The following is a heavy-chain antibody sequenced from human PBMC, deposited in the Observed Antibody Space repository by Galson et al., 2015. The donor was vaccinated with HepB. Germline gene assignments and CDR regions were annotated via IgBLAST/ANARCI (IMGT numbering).Heavy chain of an antibody. Sequence: SLRLSCAASGFKFGGSAIHWVRQGSGKGLEWVGRIKSKANNNATSYVPALEGRFTISRDDSKNMAYLHMGSLKADDTAVYYCARLGDFSGYTSAWGQGTQVTVSS. J-gene: IGHJ4*02. D-gene: IGHD5-18*01. CDR3: ARLGDFSGYTSA. CDR1: GFKFGGSA. CDR2: IKSKANNNAT. V-gene: IGHV3-73*01.